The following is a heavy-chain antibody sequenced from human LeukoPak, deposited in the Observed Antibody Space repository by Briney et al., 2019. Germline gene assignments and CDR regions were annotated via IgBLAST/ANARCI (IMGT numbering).Heavy chain of an antibody. Sequence: GSLRLSCAASGFIFNSFSMHWVRQAPGKGPDWVAAVLSDGNKKYSADSVKGRFTISKGNSRNTLYLQMNSLRADDTAMYYCTRGKAKGQSSSWPFDYWGQGALVTVSS. D-gene: IGHD6-13*01. V-gene: IGHV3-30-3*01. CDR1: GFIFNSFS. J-gene: IGHJ4*02. CDR2: VLSDGNKK. CDR3: TRGKAKGQSSSWPFDY.